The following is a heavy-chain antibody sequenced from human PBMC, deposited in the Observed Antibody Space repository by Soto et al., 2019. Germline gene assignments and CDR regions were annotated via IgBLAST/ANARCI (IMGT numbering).Heavy chain of an antibody. J-gene: IGHJ3*02. V-gene: IGHV1-69*13. CDR3: AREKVTYYYDSSGAPDAFDI. CDR2: IIPIFGTA. D-gene: IGHD3-22*01. Sequence: GASVKVSCKASGVTFSSYAISWVRQAPGQGLEWMGGIIPIFGTANYAQKFQGRVTITADESTSTAYMELSSLRSEDTAVYYCAREKVTYYYDSSGAPDAFDIWGQGTMVTVSS. CDR1: GVTFSSYA.